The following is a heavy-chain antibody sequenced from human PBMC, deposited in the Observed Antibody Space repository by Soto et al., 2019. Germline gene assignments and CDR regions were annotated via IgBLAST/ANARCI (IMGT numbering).Heavy chain of an antibody. D-gene: IGHD2-21*02. J-gene: IGHJ6*02. Sequence: QITLKESGPTLVKPTQTLTLTCSFSGFSLSTTGVGVGWIRQPPGKALEWLALIYWDDDKRYNPSLNSRLTITKHTSKLQVVLAMTNMDPVDTATYYCVQSRCGGDCLQSYSSHSYYGLDVWGQGTTVTVSS. CDR2: IYWDDDK. CDR3: VQSRCGGDCLQSYSSHSYYGLDV. CDR1: GFSLSTTGVG. V-gene: IGHV2-5*02.